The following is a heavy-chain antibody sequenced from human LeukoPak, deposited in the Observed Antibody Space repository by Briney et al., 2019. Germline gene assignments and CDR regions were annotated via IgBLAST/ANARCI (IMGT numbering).Heavy chain of an antibody. CDR2: IKYDGSAK. J-gene: IGHJ4*02. CDR1: GFTLSSYW. CDR3: ARDLFSGSYQEDF. V-gene: IGHV3-7*01. D-gene: IGHD1-26*01. Sequence: GESLRLSCAASGFTLSSYWMSWVRQAPGKGLEWVANIKYDGSAKYYVDSVKGRSTISRDDAKNSLYLEMNSLRAEDTAVYYCARDLFSGSYQEDFWGQGALVTVSS.